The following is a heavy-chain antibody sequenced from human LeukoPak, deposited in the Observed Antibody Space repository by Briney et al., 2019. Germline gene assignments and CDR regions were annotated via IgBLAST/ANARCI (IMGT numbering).Heavy chain of an antibody. V-gene: IGHV3-11*06. Sequence: GRFTISRDNAKNSLYLQMNSLRAEDTAVYYCAREAIVGAAAHWYFDLWGRGTLVTVSS. J-gene: IGHJ2*01. CDR3: AREAIVGAAAHWYFDL. D-gene: IGHD1-26*01.